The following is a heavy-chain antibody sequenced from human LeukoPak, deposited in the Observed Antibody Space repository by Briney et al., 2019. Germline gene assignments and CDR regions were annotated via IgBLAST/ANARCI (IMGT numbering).Heavy chain of an antibody. J-gene: IGHJ3*02. CDR3: ARYSGSYPHDAFDI. Sequence: KPSETLSLTCAVYGGSFSGYHWSWIRQPPGKGLEWIGEINHSGSTNYNPSLKSRVTISVDTSKNQFSLKLSSVTAADTAVYYCARYSGSYPHDAFDIWGQGTMVTVSS. D-gene: IGHD1-26*01. CDR1: GGSFSGYH. V-gene: IGHV4-34*01. CDR2: INHSGST.